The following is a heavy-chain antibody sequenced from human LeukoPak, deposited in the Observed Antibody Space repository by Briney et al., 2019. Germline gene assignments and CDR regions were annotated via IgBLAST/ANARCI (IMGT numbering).Heavy chain of an antibody. CDR2: IKQDGSEK. J-gene: IGHJ3*02. Sequence: GGPLRLSCAASGFTFSSYWMSWVRQAPGKGLERVANIKQDGSEKYYVDSVKGRFTISRDNAKNSLYLQMNSLGAEDTAVYYCARDRGPTDRGAFDIWGQGTMVTVSS. CDR1: GFTFSSYW. V-gene: IGHV3-7*01. CDR3: ARDRGPTDRGAFDI. D-gene: IGHD2-21*02.